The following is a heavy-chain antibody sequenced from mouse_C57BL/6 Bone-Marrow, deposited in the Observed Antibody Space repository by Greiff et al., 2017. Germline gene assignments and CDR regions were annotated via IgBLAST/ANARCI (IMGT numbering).Heavy chain of an antibody. V-gene: IGHV1-26*01. CDR3: ARWGYDSNGIDY. CDR2: INPNNGGT. Sequence: EVQLQQSGPELVKPGASVKISCKASGYTFTDYYMNWVKQSHGKSLEWIGDINPNNGGTSYNQKFKGKATLTVDKSSSTAYMDLRSLTSEDSAVYYCARWGYDSNGIDYWGQGTTLTVSS. J-gene: IGHJ2*01. CDR1: GYTFTDYY. D-gene: IGHD2-5*01.